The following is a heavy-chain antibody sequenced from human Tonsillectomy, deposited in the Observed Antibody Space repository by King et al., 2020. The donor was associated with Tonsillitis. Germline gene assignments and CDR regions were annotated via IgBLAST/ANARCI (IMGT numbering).Heavy chain of an antibody. J-gene: IGHJ4*02. V-gene: IGHV4-39*01. Sequence: LQLQESGPGLVKPSETLSLTCTVSGGSISSSSYYWGWIRQPPGKGLEWIGSIYYSGSTYYNPSLKSRVTISVDTPKNQFSLKLGSVTAADTAVYYCARHGSLYSSSFFDYWGQGTLVTVSS. CDR2: IYYSGST. CDR3: ARHGSLYSSSFFDY. CDR1: GGSISSSSYY. D-gene: IGHD6-13*01.